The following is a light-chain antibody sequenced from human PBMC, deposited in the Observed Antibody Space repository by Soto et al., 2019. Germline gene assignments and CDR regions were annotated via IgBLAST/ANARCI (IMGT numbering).Light chain of an antibody. V-gene: IGKV3-20*01. CDR1: QSVSSSY. Sequence: DILLTQSPATLSLSPGERATLSCRASQSVSSSYLAWYQQKPGQAPRLLIYGASSRATGIPDRFSGSGSGTDFTLTISRLEPEDFAVYYCQHYGSSFTFGPGTKVDIK. CDR2: GAS. J-gene: IGKJ3*01. CDR3: QHYGSSFT.